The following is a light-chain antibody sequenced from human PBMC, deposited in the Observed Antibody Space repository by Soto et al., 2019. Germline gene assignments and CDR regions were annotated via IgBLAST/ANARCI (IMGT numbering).Light chain of an antibody. CDR1: QSISTS. V-gene: IGKV1-5*01. CDR2: MLS. J-gene: IGKJ1*01. CDR3: MQRIEFPWT. Sequence: DIQMTQSPSTLSASVGDRVTITCRATQSISTSLAWYQQKPGKAPNLLIYMLSYRASGVPDRFSGSGSGTDFTLKISRVEAEDVGVYYCMQRIEFPWTFGQGTKVAI.